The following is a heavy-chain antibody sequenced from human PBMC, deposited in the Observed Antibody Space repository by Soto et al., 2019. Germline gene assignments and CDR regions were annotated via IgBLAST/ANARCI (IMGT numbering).Heavy chain of an antibody. CDR3: AGGVGDAF. J-gene: IGHJ4*02. D-gene: IGHD1-26*01. Sequence: EVHLVESGGGLVQTGGSLRLSCAIFEGTVIRDWMNWVRQAPGKGLEWVAHTNQDGSEKYCVDSVKGRFTISRDNDKNSVYLQMNSRRAEDTAMYYCAGGVGDAFWGQGTLVTVAS. CDR1: EGTVIRDW. V-gene: IGHV3-7*04. CDR2: TNQDGSEK.